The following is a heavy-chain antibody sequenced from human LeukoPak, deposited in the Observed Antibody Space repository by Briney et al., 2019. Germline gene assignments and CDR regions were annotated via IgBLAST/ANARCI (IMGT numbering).Heavy chain of an antibody. D-gene: IGHD4-17*01. Sequence: SETLSLTCTLSGGPISTYQWSWIRQPPGKGLEWIGYIYYTGSTNYNPSLRSRVTISLDTSKTQCSLRVNSVTAADTAVYYCARRTTVTPNWFDPWGQGTLVTVSS. CDR1: GGPISTYQ. CDR3: ARRTTVTPNWFDP. V-gene: IGHV4-59*08. J-gene: IGHJ5*02. CDR2: IYYTGST.